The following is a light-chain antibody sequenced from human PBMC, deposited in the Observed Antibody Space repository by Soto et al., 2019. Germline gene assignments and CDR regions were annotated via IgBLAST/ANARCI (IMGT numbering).Light chain of an antibody. Sequence: DIQMTQSPSSLSASVGDRVTITCRASQSTSSYLNWYQQKPGKAPKLLIYAAYSLQIGVPSRFSGSGSGTDFNRTISSLQPEDFATYYCQQSYSTPGTFGQGTKVEIK. V-gene: IGKV1-39*01. CDR2: AAY. CDR1: QSTSSY. CDR3: QQSYSTPGT. J-gene: IGKJ1*01.